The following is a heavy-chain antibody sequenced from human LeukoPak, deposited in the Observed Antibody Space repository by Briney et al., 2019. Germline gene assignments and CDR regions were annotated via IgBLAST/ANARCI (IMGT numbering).Heavy chain of an antibody. V-gene: IGHV3-23*01. CDR2: ISGGGSRA. CDR3: ARDPLTLYNYYMDV. Sequence: GGSLRLSCAASGFTFSSYAMGWVRQAPGKGLEWVSTISGGGSRAPYADSVKGRFTISRDNSKNTLYLQMNSLRAEDTAVYYCARDPLTLYNYYMDVWGKGTTVTVSS. J-gene: IGHJ6*03. D-gene: IGHD3-9*01. CDR1: GFTFSSYA.